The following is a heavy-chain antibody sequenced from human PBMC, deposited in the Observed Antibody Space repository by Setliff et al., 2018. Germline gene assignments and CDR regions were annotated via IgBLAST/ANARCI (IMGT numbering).Heavy chain of an antibody. CDR1: GFNFSDST. V-gene: IGHV3-73*01. J-gene: IGHJ3*01. D-gene: IGHD3-3*01. Sequence: GESLTISCAASGFNFSDSTMHWVRQASGKGLEWVGRIRTKANSYATAYATSVQDRFTISRHDSESTTYLQMNGLKTEDTAVYYCVRHMTYYDFWRGYYSTSDAFHVWGQGTMVTVSS. CDR2: IRTKANSYAT. CDR3: VRHMTYYDFWRGYYSTSDAFHV.